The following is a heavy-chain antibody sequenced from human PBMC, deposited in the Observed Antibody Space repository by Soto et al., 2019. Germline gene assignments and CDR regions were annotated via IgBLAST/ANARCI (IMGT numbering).Heavy chain of an antibody. CDR2: ISPDGSDK. Sequence: EVQLVESGGGLVQPGGSLRLSCAASGFSFSSYWMTWVRHAPGKGLEWVATISPDGSDKYYVDSVKGRFTISRDHFQNSLYLQLSSLRVVYRGLYYCERARMDLWGGGTLLTVSS. V-gene: IGHV3-7*01. CDR3: ERARMDL. J-gene: IGHJ2*01. D-gene: IGHD2-15*01. CDR1: GFSFSSYW.